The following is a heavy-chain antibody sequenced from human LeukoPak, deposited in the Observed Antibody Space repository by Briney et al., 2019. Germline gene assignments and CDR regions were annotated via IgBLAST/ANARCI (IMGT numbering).Heavy chain of an antibody. CDR1: GFTFSSYA. D-gene: IGHD3-22*01. J-gene: IGHJ3*02. CDR3: AKDRSSTMIVVALPDAFDI. Sequence: PGGSLRLSCAASGFTFSSYAMSWVRQAPRKGLEWVSAISGSGGSTYYADSVKGRFTISRDNSKNTLYLQMNSLRAEDTAVYYCAKDRSSTMIVVALPDAFDIWGQGTMVTVSS. CDR2: ISGSGGST. V-gene: IGHV3-23*01.